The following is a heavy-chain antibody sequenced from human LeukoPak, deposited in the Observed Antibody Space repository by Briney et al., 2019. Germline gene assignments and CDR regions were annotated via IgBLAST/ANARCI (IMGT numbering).Heavy chain of an antibody. CDR3: AKDERTYYYDSSRGGPYYFDY. CDR1: GFTFSSYW. V-gene: IGHV3-7*03. CDR2: IKQDGSEK. D-gene: IGHD3-22*01. J-gene: IGHJ4*02. Sequence: PGGSLRLSCAASGFTFSSYWMSWVRQAPGKGLEWVANIKQDGSEKYYVDSVKGRFTISRDNAKKSLYLQMNSLRAEDTAVYYCAKDERTYYYDSSRGGPYYFDYWGQGTLVTVSS.